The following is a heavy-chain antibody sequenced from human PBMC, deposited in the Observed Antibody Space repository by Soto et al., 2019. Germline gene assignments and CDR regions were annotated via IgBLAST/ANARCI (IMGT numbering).Heavy chain of an antibody. J-gene: IGHJ6*02. CDR3: ARLPRYSSGWLTPTAPDYYYYYYGMDV. Sequence: SETLSLTCTVSGGSIGSGRFYWGWIRQPPGKGLEWIGSIYYSGSTYYNPALKSRVTISVDTSKNQFSLKVSSVTAADTAVYYCARLPRYSSGWLTPTAPDYYYYYYGMDVWGQGTTVTVSS. D-gene: IGHD6-19*01. CDR2: IYYSGST. CDR1: GGSIGSGRFY. V-gene: IGHV4-39*01.